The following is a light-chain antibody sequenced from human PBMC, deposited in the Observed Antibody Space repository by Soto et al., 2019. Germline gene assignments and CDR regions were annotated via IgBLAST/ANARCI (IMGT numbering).Light chain of an antibody. Sequence: QSVLTQPASVSGSPGQSITISCTGTSSDVGGYNYVSWYKQHPGKAPKLMIYDVSNRPSGVSNRFCGSKSGNTASLTISGLKDEDEDDYYCSSYTSSSTTHLVFGGGTKLTVL. CDR1: SSDVGGYNY. J-gene: IGLJ2*01. V-gene: IGLV2-14*01. CDR3: SSYTSSSTTHLV. CDR2: DVS.